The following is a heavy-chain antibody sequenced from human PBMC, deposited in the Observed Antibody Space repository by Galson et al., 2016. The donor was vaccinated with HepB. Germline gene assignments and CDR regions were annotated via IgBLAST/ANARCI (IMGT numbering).Heavy chain of an antibody. CDR2: ISSMSTYT. Sequence: SLRLSCAASRFTFSDYYMSWIRQAPGKGLEWVSYISSMSTYTGYADSVRGRFSISRDNAKNSLYLQLDSLRAEDTAVYYCARDRRDVNERYFDFWGQGTLVTVSS. D-gene: IGHD1-1*01. CDR3: ARDRRDVNERYFDF. V-gene: IGHV3-11*06. CDR1: RFTFSDYY. J-gene: IGHJ4*02.